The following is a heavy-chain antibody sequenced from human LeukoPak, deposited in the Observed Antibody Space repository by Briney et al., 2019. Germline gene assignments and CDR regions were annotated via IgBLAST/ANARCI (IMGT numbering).Heavy chain of an antibody. CDR2: ISDDSGNT. D-gene: IGHD5-18*01. V-gene: IGHV1-18*01. J-gene: IGHJ6*03. Sequence: ASVKVSCKASGYTFTSYGISWVRQAPGQGLEWMGWISDDSGNTYYAQKLQGRVTMTIDTSTSTAYMELRSLRSDDTAVYYCARVWGRIQLLAAFYMDVWGKGTTVTVSS. CDR3: ARVWGRIQLLAAFYMDV. CDR1: GYTFTSYG.